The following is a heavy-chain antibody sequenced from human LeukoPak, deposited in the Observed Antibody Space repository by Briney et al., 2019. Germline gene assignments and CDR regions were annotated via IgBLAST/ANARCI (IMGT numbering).Heavy chain of an antibody. V-gene: IGHV1-24*01. Sequence: ASVKVSCKVSGYTLTELSMHWVRQAPGKGLEWMGTFDPEDGETIYARKFQGRVTMTEDTSTDTAYMELSSLKSEDTAVYYCATAHCTTTSCYLTSAPDYWGQGTLVTVSS. D-gene: IGHD2-2*01. CDR3: ATAHCTTTSCYLTSAPDY. CDR1: GYTLTELS. CDR2: FDPEDGET. J-gene: IGHJ4*02.